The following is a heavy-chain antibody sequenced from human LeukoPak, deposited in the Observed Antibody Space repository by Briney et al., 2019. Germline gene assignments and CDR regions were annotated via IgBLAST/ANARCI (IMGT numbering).Heavy chain of an antibody. CDR2: IYWDDDK. Sequence: SGPTLVKPTQTLTLTCTFFGFSLSTRGVSVGWIRQPPGKALEWLALIYWDDDKRYSPSLKSRLTITKDTSKNQVVLTMTNMDPVDTATYYCAHSHLSSVAGTGGTFDPWGQGTLVTVSS. CDR1: GFSLSTRGVS. D-gene: IGHD6-19*01. V-gene: IGHV2-5*02. J-gene: IGHJ5*02. CDR3: AHSHLSSVAGTGGTFDP.